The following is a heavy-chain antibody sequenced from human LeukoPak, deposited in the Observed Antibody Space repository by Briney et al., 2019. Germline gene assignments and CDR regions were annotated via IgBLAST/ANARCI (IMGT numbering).Heavy chain of an antibody. CDR1: GYTFTSYD. CDR2: MNPNSGNT. D-gene: IGHD6-13*01. CDR3: ARVEQQLVGDYYYYGMDV. Sequence: GASVKVSCKASGYTFTSYDINWVRQATGQGLEWMGWMNPNSGNTNYAQKLQGRVTMTTDTSTSTAYMELRSLRSDDTAVYYCARVEQQLVGDYYYYGMDVWGQGTTVTVSS. V-gene: IGHV1-18*01. J-gene: IGHJ6*02.